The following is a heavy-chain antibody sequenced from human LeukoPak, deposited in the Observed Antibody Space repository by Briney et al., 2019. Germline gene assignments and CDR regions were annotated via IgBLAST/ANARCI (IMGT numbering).Heavy chain of an antibody. CDR2: ISSSSSYI. CDR1: GFTFSSYS. D-gene: IGHD6-19*01. Sequence: GGSLRLSCAASGFTFSSYSMNWVRQAPGKGLEWVSSISSSSSYIYYADPVKGRFTISRDNAKNSLYLQMNSLRAEDTAVYYCARDTTSIAVAGLEDYWGQGTLVTVSS. CDR3: ARDTTSIAVAGLEDY. V-gene: IGHV3-21*01. J-gene: IGHJ4*02.